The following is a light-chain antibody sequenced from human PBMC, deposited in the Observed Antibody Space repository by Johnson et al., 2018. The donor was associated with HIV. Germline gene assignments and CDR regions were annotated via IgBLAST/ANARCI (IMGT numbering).Light chain of an antibody. CDR3: GTWDSSLSVYV. Sequence: QSILTQPPSVSAAPGQKVTISCSGSSSNIEKNYVSWYQQLTGTAPKLLIYENNKRPTGITDRFSGSKSGTSATLGITGLQTGDEADYYCGTWDSSLSVYVFATGTKVTVL. CDR1: SSNIEKNY. V-gene: IGLV1-51*02. J-gene: IGLJ1*01. CDR2: ENN.